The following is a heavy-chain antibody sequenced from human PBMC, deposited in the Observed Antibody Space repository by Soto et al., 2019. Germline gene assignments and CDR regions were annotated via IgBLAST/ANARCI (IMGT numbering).Heavy chain of an antibody. CDR3: AKYGAGNYGAYALDI. D-gene: IGHD3-10*01. J-gene: IGHJ3*02. Sequence: GGSLRLSCAACGFIFGNYWMSWVRQAPGKGLEWVANINPGGREKNYVDSVKGRFSIFRDDAEKSHHLQMNSLRVEDTAVYYCAKYGAGNYGAYALDIWGQGTMVTVSS. CDR2: INPGGREK. CDR1: GFIFGNYW. V-gene: IGHV3-7*01.